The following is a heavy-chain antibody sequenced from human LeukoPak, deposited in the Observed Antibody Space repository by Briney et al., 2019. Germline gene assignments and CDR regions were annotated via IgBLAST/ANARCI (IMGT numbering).Heavy chain of an antibody. V-gene: IGHV3-23*01. D-gene: IGHD3-22*01. CDR1: GFTFSSYA. J-gene: IGHJ3*02. CDR2: ISGSGGST. CDR3: AKAKTMTHDAFDI. Sequence: GGSLRLSCAASGFTFSSYAMSWVRQAPGKGLEWVSAISGSGGSTCYADSVKGRFTISRDNSKNTLYLQMNSLRAEDTAVYYCAKAKTMTHDAFDIWGQGTMVTVSS.